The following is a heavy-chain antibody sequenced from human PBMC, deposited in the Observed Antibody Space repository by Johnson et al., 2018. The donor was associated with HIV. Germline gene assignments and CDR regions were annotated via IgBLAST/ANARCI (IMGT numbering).Heavy chain of an antibody. CDR3: AKIARRCSGGSCYTTSDAFDI. V-gene: IGHV3-23*04. D-gene: IGHD2-15*01. J-gene: IGHJ3*02. CDR2: ISGSGAST. CDR1: GFTVSTSY. Sequence: VQLVESGGGVVRPGGSLRLSCAASGFTVSTSYMSWVRQTPRKGLEWVSGISGSGASTYYADSVKGRFTISRDNSKSTLYLQMNSLRADDTAVYYCAKIARRCSGGSCYTTSDAFDIWGQGTMVTVSS.